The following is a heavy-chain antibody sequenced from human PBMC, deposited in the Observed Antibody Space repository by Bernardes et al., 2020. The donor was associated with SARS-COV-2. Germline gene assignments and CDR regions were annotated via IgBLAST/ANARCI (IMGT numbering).Heavy chain of an antibody. CDR3: GRDRDQRDLNFLAY. CDR1: GYTFTSDG. Sequence: ASVKVSCKASGYTFTSDGISWVRQAPGQGLEWIGWISGKKLNTNYAQKFQGRGTMTADTSTSTAYMELMDLRSDDTAVYFCGRDRDQRDLNFLAYWGQGTLVTVSS. D-gene: IGHD6-25*01. CDR2: ISGKKLNT. J-gene: IGHJ4*02. V-gene: IGHV1-18*04.